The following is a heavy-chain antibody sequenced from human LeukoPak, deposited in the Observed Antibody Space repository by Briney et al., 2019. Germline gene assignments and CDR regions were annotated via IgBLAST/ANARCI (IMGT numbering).Heavy chain of an antibody. J-gene: IGHJ4*02. CDR2: MNPNSGNT. CDR1: GYTFTSYD. V-gene: IGHV1-8*01. Sequence: ASVKVPCKASGYTFTSYDINWVRQATGQGLEWMGWMNPNSGNTGYAQKFQGRVTMTRNTSISTAYMELSSLRSEDTAVYYCARGTYYYGSGSYYMPVAFDYWGQGTLVTVSS. CDR3: ARGTYYYGSGSYYMPVAFDY. D-gene: IGHD3-10*01.